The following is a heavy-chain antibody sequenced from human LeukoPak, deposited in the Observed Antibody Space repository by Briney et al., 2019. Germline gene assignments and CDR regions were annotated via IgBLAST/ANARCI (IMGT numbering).Heavy chain of an antibody. CDR2: INPSGGST. D-gene: IGHD6-19*01. Sequence: ASVKVSCKASGYTFTSYYMHWVRQAPGQGLEWMGIINPSGGSTSYAQKFQGRVTMTRDTSTSTVYMELSSLRSEDTAVYYCARDLGSGWYVEAYYFDYWGQGTLVTVSS. CDR3: ARDLGSGWYVEAYYFDY. V-gene: IGHV1-46*01. J-gene: IGHJ4*02. CDR1: GYTFTSYY.